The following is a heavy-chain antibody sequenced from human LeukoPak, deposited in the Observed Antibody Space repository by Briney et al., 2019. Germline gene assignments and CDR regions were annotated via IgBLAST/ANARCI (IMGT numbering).Heavy chain of an antibody. J-gene: IGHJ4*02. V-gene: IGHV7-4-1*02. CDR1: GYTFTSYY. CDR2: INTNTGNP. CDR3: AREKEYSGYGIDY. Sequence: ASVKVSCKASGYTFTSYYIHWVRQAPGQGLEWMGWINTNTGNPMYAQGFTGRFVFSLDTSVSTAYLQISSLKAEDTAVYYCAREKEYSGYGIDYWGQGTLVTVSS. D-gene: IGHD5-12*01.